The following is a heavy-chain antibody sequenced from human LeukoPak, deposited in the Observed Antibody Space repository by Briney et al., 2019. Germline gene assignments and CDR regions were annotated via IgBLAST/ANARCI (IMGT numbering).Heavy chain of an antibody. J-gene: IGHJ6*02. V-gene: IGHV4-59*01. CDR3: ARSLWDYVEWNYYGMDV. D-gene: IGHD4-17*01. CDR2: IYYSGST. CDR1: GGSFSGYY. Sequence: SETLSLTCAVYGGSFSGYYWSWIRQPPGKGLEWIGYIYYSGSTNYNPSLKSRVTISVDTSKNQFSLKLSSVTAADTAVYYCARSLWDYVEWNYYGMDVWGQGTTVTVSS.